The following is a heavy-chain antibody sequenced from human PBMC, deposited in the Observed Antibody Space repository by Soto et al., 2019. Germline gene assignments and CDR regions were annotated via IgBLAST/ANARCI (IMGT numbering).Heavy chain of an antibody. J-gene: IGHJ6*02. V-gene: IGHV4-30-4*01. CDR3: ARHNGPLYVGYYYDMDV. CDR1: GGSISSGDYY. D-gene: IGHD3-16*01. Sequence: SETRSLTCTVSGGSISSGDYYWSWIRQPPGKGLEWIGYIYYSGSTYYNPSLKSRVTMSVDRSKNQFSLKLSSVTAADTAVYYCARHNGPLYVGYYYDMDVWGQRPTVTVSS. CDR2: IYYSGST.